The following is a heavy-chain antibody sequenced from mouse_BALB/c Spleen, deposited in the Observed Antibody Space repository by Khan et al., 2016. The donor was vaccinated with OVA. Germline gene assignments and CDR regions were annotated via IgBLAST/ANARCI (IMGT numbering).Heavy chain of an antibody. V-gene: IGHV1S135*01. CDR2: IDPFNGST. CDR1: GYSFTTYY. CDR3: ARHGTSSWFAY. D-gene: IGHD1-1*01. J-gene: IGHJ3*01. Sequence: EVQLQESGPELMKPGASVKISCKASGYSFTTYYIHWVKQSHGKSLEWIGYIDPFNGSTTYNQKFKGKATLTVDKSSSTAYMHLSSLTSEDSAVYYCARHGTSSWFAYWGQATLVTVSA.